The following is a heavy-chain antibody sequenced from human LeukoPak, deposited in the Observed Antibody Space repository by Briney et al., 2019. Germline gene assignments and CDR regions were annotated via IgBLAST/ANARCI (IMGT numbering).Heavy chain of an antibody. CDR3: ARAPLWFGELSMDV. CDR1: GFTFSSYA. Sequence: GRSLRLSCAASGFTFSSYAMHWVRQAPGKGLEWVAVISYDGSNKYYADSVKGRFTISRDNSKNTLYLQMNSLRAEDTAVYYCARAPLWFGELSMDVWGQGTQVTVSS. CDR2: ISYDGSNK. V-gene: IGHV3-30*04. J-gene: IGHJ6*02. D-gene: IGHD3-10*01.